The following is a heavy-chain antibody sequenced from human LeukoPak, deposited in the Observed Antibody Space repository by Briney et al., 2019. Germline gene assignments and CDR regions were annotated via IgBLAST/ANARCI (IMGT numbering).Heavy chain of an antibody. J-gene: IGHJ4*02. V-gene: IGHV3-43*02. Sequence: GGSLRLSCVASGLPIADYAMHWVRQAPGKGLEWVSVISDDGVSTFYADSVKGRFSISRDNSKNSLYLEMNSLRTEDAAMYYCAKESEKFDYWGQGTLVAVAS. CDR1: GLPIADYA. CDR2: ISDDGVST. CDR3: AKESEKFDY.